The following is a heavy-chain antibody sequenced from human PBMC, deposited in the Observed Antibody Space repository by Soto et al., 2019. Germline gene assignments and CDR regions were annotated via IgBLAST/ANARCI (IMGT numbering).Heavy chain of an antibody. V-gene: IGHV3-23*01. Sequence: PGGSLRLSCAASGFSFSSYAMSLVRQTPGKGLEWVSTIRGRGGITDYADSVKGRLTISRDNSKYTLSLKMNSLRAENAALYYCAKQVYDSRGSPWVDPWGEGALVAVA. CDR3: AKQVYDSRGSPWVDP. CDR2: IRGRGGIT. D-gene: IGHD3-22*01. CDR1: GFSFSSYA. J-gene: IGHJ5*02.